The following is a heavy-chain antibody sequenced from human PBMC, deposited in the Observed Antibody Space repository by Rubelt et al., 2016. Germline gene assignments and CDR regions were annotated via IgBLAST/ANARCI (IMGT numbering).Heavy chain of an antibody. V-gene: IGHV3-74*01. CDR2: INGDGRST. CDR3: VRESTSLATYGMDV. Sequence: GGGLVQPGGSLRLSCAASGFTFSSYWMHWVRQAPGKGLVWVSRINGDGRSTDYGVPVKGRLSLSRDNSKNTLYLQMNSLRAEDTAMYYCVRESTSLATYGMDVWGQGTTVTVSS. CDR1: GFTFSSYW. J-gene: IGHJ6*02. D-gene: IGHD5-12*01.